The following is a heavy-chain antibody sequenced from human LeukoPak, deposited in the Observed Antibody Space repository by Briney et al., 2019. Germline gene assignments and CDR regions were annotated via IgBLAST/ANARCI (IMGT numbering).Heavy chain of an antibody. D-gene: IGHD3-9*01. CDR1: GFTFSSYS. V-gene: IGHV3-21*04. CDR3: AIDSGRYFAWLCPDQYFDY. J-gene: IGHJ4*02. CDR2: ISSSSSNK. Sequence: AGGSLRFSCAASGFTFSSYSMSWVRPAPGKGLEGVSTISSSSSNKSYAYSVKGRFTISRANSEDSLYLQMNSLRAEDTAVYYTAIDSGRYFAWLCPDQYFDYWGQGTLVTVSS.